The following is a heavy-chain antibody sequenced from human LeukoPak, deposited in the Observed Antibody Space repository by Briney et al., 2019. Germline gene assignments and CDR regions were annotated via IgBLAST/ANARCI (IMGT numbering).Heavy chain of an antibody. CDR3: ARDPGTADAFDI. Sequence: KPGGSLRLSCAASGFTFSSYSMSWVRQAPGKGLEWVSSISSSSSYIYYADSVKGRFTISRDNAKNSLYLQMNSLRAEDTAVYYCARDPGTADAFDIWGQGTMVTVSS. V-gene: IGHV3-21*01. CDR1: GFTFSSYS. J-gene: IGHJ3*02. CDR2: ISSSSSYI. D-gene: IGHD1-1*01.